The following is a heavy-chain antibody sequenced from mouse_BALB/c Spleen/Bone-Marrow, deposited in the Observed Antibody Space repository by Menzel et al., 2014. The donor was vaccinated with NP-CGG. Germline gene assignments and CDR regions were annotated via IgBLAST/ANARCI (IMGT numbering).Heavy chain of an antibody. J-gene: IGHJ2*01. CDR3: ARFDYYGSSYYFDY. CDR2: ILPGSGST. CDR1: GYTFRSYW. Sequence: VQLQQSGAELMKPGASVKISCKATGYTFRSYWLEWVKQRPGHGLEWIGEILPGSGSTNYNEKFKGKATFTADTSSNTAYMQLSSLSSEDSTVYYCARFDYYGSSYYFDYWGQGTTLTVPS. V-gene: IGHV1-9*01. D-gene: IGHD1-1*01.